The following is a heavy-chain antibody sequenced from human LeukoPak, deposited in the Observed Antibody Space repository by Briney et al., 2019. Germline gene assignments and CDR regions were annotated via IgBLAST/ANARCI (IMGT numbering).Heavy chain of an antibody. V-gene: IGHV3-33*01. Sequence: GGSLSLSCAASVFTYRRYGMHWVRQPPGRERGGVAVIWYDGSNKYYADSVKGRFPISRDNSKNTLYLQMNSLRAEDTAVYYCARGSSGWYPGPFDYWGQGTLVTVSS. CDR1: VFTYRRYG. CDR2: IWYDGSNK. D-gene: IGHD6-19*01. J-gene: IGHJ4*02. CDR3: ARGSSGWYPGPFDY.